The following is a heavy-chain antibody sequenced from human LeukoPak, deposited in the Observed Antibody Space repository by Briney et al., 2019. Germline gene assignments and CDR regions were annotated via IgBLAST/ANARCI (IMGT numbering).Heavy chain of an antibody. J-gene: IGHJ4*02. CDR3: ASNDDSSGYRLFDY. CDR2: ISSSGSTI. Sequence: GGPLRLSCAASGFTFSSYEMNWVRQAPGKGLEGVSYISSSGSTIYYADSVKGRFTISRDKAKNSLYLQMNSLRAEDTAVYYCASNDDSSGYRLFDYWGQGTLVTVSS. D-gene: IGHD3-22*01. V-gene: IGHV3-48*03. CDR1: GFTFSSYE.